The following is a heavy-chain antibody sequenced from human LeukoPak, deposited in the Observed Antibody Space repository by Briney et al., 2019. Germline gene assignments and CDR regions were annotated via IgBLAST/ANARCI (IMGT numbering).Heavy chain of an antibody. Sequence: PSQTLSLTCTVSGGSISSGGYYWSWIRQPPGKGLEWIGYIFYSGSTYYNPSLKSRVTISVDTSKNQFSLRLSSVTAADTAVYYCARQNTVASTWLDYWGQGTLVTVSS. J-gene: IGHJ4*02. CDR1: GGSISSGGYY. CDR3: ARQNTVASTWLDY. V-gene: IGHV4-30-4*01. D-gene: IGHD4-23*01. CDR2: IFYSGST.